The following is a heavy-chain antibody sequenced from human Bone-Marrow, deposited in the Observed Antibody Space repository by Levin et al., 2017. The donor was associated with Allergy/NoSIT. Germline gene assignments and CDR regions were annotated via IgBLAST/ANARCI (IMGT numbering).Heavy chain of an antibody. CDR1: GFTFDDYA. J-gene: IGHJ4*02. Sequence: PGGSLRLSCAVSGFTFDDYAMHWVRQAPGKGLEWVSGISRNNDDIGYADSVKGRFTISRDNTKNSLDLQMNSLRAEDTAFYYCAKDVGPGVGAVDFWGQGTLVTVSS. CDR2: ISRNNDDI. D-gene: IGHD1-26*01. CDR3: AKDVGPGVGAVDF. V-gene: IGHV3-9*01.